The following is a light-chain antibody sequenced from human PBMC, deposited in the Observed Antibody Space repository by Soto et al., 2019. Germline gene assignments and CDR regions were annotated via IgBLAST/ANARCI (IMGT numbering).Light chain of an antibody. CDR2: AAS. V-gene: IGKV1-9*01. CDR1: QGISSY. J-gene: IGKJ2*01. CDR3: QQLNSNPYT. Sequence: DIQLTQSPSFLSASVRDRVTITCRASQGISSYLAWYQQKPGKAPKLLIYAASTLQSGVPSRFSGSGSGTEFTLTISSLQPEDFATYYGQQLNSNPYTFGQGTKLEIK.